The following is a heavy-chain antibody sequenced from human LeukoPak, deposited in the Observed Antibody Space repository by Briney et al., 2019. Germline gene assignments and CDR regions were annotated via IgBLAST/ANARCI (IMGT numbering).Heavy chain of an antibody. CDR3: ARRRFVGSYGP. Sequence: PSETLSLTCAVYGGSFSGYYWSWIRQPPGKGLEWIGEINHSGSTNYNPSLKSRVTISVDTSKNQFSLKLSSVTAADTAVYYCARRRFVGSYGPWGQGTLVTVSS. V-gene: IGHV4-34*01. CDR1: GGSFSGYY. J-gene: IGHJ5*02. CDR2: INHSGST. D-gene: IGHD1-26*01.